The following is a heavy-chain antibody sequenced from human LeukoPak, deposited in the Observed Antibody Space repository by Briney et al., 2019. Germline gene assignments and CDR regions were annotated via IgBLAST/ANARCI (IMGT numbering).Heavy chain of an antibody. CDR2: ISYSVST. Sequence: PSETLSLTCTLSGGSINSGDYYWTWLRQSPGKGLECIGYISYSVSTYYNPSLKSRVTISGDTSKNQFSLKLSSVTAADTAVYYRARAYHPYDHYDSNGYYYIFDYWGRGTLVTVSS. V-gene: IGHV4-30-4*01. CDR3: ARAYHPYDHYDSNGYYYIFDY. D-gene: IGHD3-22*01. J-gene: IGHJ4*02. CDR1: GGSINSGDYY.